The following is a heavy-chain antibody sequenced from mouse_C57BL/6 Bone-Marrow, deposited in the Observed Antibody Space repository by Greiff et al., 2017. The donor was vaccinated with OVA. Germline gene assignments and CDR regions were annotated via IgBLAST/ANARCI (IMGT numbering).Heavy chain of an antibody. Sequence: VQLKQPGAELVKPGASVKLSCTASGFNIKDDYMHWVKQRPEQGLEWIGWIDPENGDTEYASKFQGKATITADTSSNTAYLQLSSLTSEDTAVYYCTSITTVVADYAMDYWGQGTSVTVSS. CDR1: GFNIKDDY. CDR3: TSITTVVADYAMDY. J-gene: IGHJ4*01. D-gene: IGHD1-1*01. CDR2: IDPENGDT. V-gene: IGHV14-4*01.